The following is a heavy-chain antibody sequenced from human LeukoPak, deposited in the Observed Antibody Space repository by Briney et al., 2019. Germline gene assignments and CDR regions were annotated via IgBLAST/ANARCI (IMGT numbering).Heavy chain of an antibody. CDR2: ISGSGGST. D-gene: IGHD3-3*01. CDR1: GFTFSSYA. J-gene: IGHJ3*02. CDR3: AKFAGRYYDFWSGPTSDGAFDI. V-gene: IGHV3-23*01. Sequence: GSLRLSCAASGFTFSSYAMSWVRQAPGKGLEWVSAISGSGGSTYYADSVKGRFTISRDNSKNTLYLQMNSLRAEDTAVYYCAKFAGRYYDFWSGPTSDGAFDIWGQGTMVTVSS.